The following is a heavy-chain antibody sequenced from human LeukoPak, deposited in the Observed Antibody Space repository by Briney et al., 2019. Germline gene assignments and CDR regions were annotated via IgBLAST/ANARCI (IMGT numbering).Heavy chain of an antibody. CDR2: TSSDLNVK. J-gene: IGHJ4*02. Sequence: PGGSLRLSCAASGFTFRNYVIHWVRQAPGKGLEWVAVTSSDLNVKLYADSVKGRFTISRDNSKNTLYLQMNSLRAEDTAVYYCARVGYSSGWYRNWGQGTLVTVSS. CDR1: GFTFRNYV. D-gene: IGHD6-19*01. CDR3: ARVGYSSGWYRN. V-gene: IGHV3-30*14.